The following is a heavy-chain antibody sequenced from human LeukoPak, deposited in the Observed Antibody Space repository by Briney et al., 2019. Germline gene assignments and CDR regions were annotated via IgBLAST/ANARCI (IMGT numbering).Heavy chain of an antibody. D-gene: IGHD6-13*01. Sequence: PGGSLRLSCAASGFTFSSYWMLWVRQAPGKGLVWVSRISGDGTSTGCADSVKGRFTISRDNAKNMLYLQMNSLRDEDTAVYYCGRQQAAAGDYWGQGTLVTVSS. V-gene: IGHV3-74*01. CDR1: GFTFSSYW. CDR3: GRQQAAAGDY. CDR2: ISGDGTST. J-gene: IGHJ4*02.